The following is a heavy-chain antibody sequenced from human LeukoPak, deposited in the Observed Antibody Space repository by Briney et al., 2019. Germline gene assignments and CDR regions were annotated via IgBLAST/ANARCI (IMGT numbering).Heavy chain of an antibody. Sequence: ETLSLTCTVSGGSISSSSYYWTHWVRQAPGKGLVWVSRINSDGSSTSYADSVKGRFTISRDNAKNTLYLQMNSLRAEDTAVYYCARGASLDYFDYWGQGTLVTVSS. CDR3: ARGASLDYFDY. J-gene: IGHJ4*02. V-gene: IGHV3-74*01. CDR2: INSDGSST. CDR1: GGSISSSSYYW.